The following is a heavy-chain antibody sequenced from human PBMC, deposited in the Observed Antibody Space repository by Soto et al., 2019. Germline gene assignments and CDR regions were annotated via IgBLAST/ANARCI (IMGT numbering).Heavy chain of an antibody. J-gene: IGHJ4*02. D-gene: IGHD3-10*01. CDR3: ATNYYSSGSY. CDR1: GFTVSSNY. Sequence: EVQLVESGGGLVQPGGSLRLSCAASGFTVSSNYMSWVRQAPGQGLEWVSVIYSGGSTYYADSVKGRFTISRDSSKTTLYLQMNSLRAEDTAVYYCATNYYSSGSYWSQGTLVTVSS. CDR2: IYSGGST. V-gene: IGHV3-66*01.